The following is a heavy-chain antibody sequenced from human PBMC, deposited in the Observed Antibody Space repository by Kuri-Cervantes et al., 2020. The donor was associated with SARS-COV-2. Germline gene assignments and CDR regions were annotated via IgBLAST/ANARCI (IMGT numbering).Heavy chain of an antibody. V-gene: IGHV3-15*01. D-gene: IGHD1-26*01. J-gene: IGHJ4*02. CDR3: TPNPARWELQLWH. CDR1: GFSFRDTW. CDR2: IKSNPNGGTT. Sequence: GVSLRLSCAVSGFSFRDTWMSWVRQAPGKGLEWVGRIKSNPNGGTTDYAAPVKGRFTISRDDSKNTLYLQMDSLTIEDTGVYYCTPNPARWELQLWHWGRGTLVTVSS.